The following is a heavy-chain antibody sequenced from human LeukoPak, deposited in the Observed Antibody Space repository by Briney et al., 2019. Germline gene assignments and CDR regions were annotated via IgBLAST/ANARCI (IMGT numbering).Heavy chain of an antibody. CDR2: ISRSGSTI. D-gene: IGHD5-12*01. J-gene: IGHJ4*02. CDR1: TFTFSNYE. V-gene: IGHV3-48*03. CDR3: ASGYDLPY. Sequence: GGSLRLSCAASTFTFSNYEMNWVRQAPGKGLEWFSYISRSGSTIYYADSVKGRFTISRDNAKNSLYLQMNSLRAEDTAVYYCASGYDLPYWGQGTLVTVSS.